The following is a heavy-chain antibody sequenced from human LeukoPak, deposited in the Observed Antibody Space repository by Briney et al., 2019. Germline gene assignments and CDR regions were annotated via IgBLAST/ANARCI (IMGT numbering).Heavy chain of an antibody. CDR1: GFTVSGSY. CDR3: ARDSAFSSYSD. V-gene: IGHV3-53*01. D-gene: IGHD2-21*01. Sequence: AGSLRLSCTASGFTVSGSYMSWVRQAPGKGLDWVAIIYHDHSTYYPESVKGRFTISTDDPKNTLLLQMDNLRVEDTAIYYCARDSAFSSYSDWGQGALVTVSS. CDR2: IYHDHST. J-gene: IGHJ1*01.